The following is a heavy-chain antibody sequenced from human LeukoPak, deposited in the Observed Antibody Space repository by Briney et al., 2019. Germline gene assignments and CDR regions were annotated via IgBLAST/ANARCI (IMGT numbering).Heavy chain of an antibody. CDR2: INHDGSEK. CDR3: AELGITMIGGV. J-gene: IGHJ6*04. D-gene: IGHD3-10*02. Sequence: GGSLRLSCVASGFSFSGYWMTRVRQAPGKGLEWVANINHDGSEKYYLDSVRGRFTISRDNAKNSLYPQMNSLRAEDTAVYYCAELGITMIGGVWGKGTTVTISS. CDR1: GFSFSGYW. V-gene: IGHV3-7*01.